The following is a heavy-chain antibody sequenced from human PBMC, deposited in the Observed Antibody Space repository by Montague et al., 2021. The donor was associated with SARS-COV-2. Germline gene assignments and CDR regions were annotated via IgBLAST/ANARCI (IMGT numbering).Heavy chain of an antibody. CDR3: ARRGRRWLQLSPPYYFDY. J-gene: IGHJ4*02. D-gene: IGHD5-24*01. V-gene: IGHV4-34*01. CDR1: GGSFRGYY. Sequence: SETLSLTCAVYGGSFRGYYWYWIRQPPGRGLEWIGEINDSGSTDYNPSLKSRVILSVDTSKNQFSLKLSSVTAADTAVYYCARRGRRWLQLSPPYYFDYWGQGTLVTVSS. CDR2: INDSGST.